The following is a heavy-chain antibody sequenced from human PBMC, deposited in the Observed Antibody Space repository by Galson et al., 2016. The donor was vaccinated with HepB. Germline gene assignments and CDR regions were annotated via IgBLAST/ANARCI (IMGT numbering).Heavy chain of an antibody. J-gene: IGHJ4*02. V-gene: IGHV4-4*02. CDR3: ARAGWADSATYYGYHFDY. Sequence: SETLSLTCAVSGGSISNNHWWTWVRQPPGKGLEWIGEIHHSGSTNYNPSLKSRVTMSVDKSKNQFSLELTSVTAADTAVYYCARAGWADSATYYGYHFDYWGQGTLVIVSS. CDR2: IHHSGST. D-gene: IGHD2/OR15-2a*01. CDR1: GGSISNNHW.